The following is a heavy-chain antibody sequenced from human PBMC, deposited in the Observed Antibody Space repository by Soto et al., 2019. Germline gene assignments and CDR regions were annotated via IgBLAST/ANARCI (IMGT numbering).Heavy chain of an antibody. CDR1: GYTFTSYA. D-gene: IGHD6-13*01. CDR3: ARDTGATGGQQLVVCYYYGMDV. J-gene: IGHJ6*02. V-gene: IGHV1-18*04. CDR2: ISAYNGNT. Sequence: GASVKVSCKASGYTFTSYAISWVRQAPGQGLEWMGWISAYNGNTNYAQKLQGRVTMTTDTSTSTAYMELRSLRSDDTAVYYCARDTGATGGQQLVVCYYYGMDVWGQGTTVTVSS.